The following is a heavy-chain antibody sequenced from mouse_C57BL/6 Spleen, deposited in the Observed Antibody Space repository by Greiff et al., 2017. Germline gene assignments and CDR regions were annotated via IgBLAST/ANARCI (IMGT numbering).Heavy chain of an antibody. CDR2: IWGVGST. CDR1: GFSLTSYG. Sequence: VKLQESGPGLVAPSQSLSITCTVSGFSLTSYGVDWVRQSPGKGLEWLGVIWGVGSTNYNSALKSRLSISKDNSKSQVFLKMNSLQTDDTAMYYCARYYGKGDAMDYWGQGTSVTVSS. CDR3: ARYYGKGDAMDY. D-gene: IGHD2-1*01. V-gene: IGHV2-6*01. J-gene: IGHJ4*01.